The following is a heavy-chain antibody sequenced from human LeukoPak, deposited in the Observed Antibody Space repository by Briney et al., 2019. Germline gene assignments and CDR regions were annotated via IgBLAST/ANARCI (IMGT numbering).Heavy chain of an antibody. D-gene: IGHD2-2*02. J-gene: IGHJ5*02. CDR2: IREDGGDE. V-gene: IGHV3-7*01. CDR1: GFTFSSYW. Sequence: GGSLRLSCAASGFTFSSYWMTWVRQAPGKGLEWVANIREDGGDEYYVDSVKGRFTISRDNAKNSLYLQMNSLRAEDTAVYYCARALLPAAIGWFNPWGQGTLVTVSS. CDR3: ARALLPAAIGWFNP.